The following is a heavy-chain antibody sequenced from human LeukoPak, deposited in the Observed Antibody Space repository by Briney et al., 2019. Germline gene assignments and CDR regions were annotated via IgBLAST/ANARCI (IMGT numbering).Heavy chain of an antibody. CDR3: ARDNSVRDEAWWFNP. CDR2: MSPSGGST. V-gene: IGHV1-46*01. J-gene: IGHJ5*02. Sequence: GASVKLSCKAFGYTFTGYWMHWVRQAPGQGPEWMGVMSPSGGSTIYAQKLKGRVTLTRDMSTSTDYLELSSLRSEDTAVYYCARDNSVRDEAWWFNPWGQGTLVTVSS. CDR1: GYTFTGYW. D-gene: IGHD5-24*01.